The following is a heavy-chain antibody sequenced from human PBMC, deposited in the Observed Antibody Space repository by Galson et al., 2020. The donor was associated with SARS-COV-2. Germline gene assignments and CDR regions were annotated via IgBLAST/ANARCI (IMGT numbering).Heavy chain of an antibody. Sequence: SETLSLTCAVYGGSFSGYYWSWIRQSPGKGLDWIGEINHSGSTNYNPSLKSRVTISVDTSKNQFSLKVNSVTAADTAVYYCARAEVGATLGVLGFWGQGAMVPVSS. V-gene: IGHV4-34*01. D-gene: IGHD1-26*01. J-gene: IGHJ4*02. CDR1: GGSFSGYY. CDR2: INHSGST. CDR3: ARAEVGATLGVLGF.